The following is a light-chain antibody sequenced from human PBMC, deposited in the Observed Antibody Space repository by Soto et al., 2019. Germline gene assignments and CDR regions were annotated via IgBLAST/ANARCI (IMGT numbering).Light chain of an antibody. CDR1: SSDIGGYNS. CDR2: GVS. J-gene: IGLJ2*01. V-gene: IGLV2-14*01. CDR3: SSYKASSTVVV. Sequence: QSVLTQPASVSGSPGQSITISCTGTSSDIGGYNSVSWYQQYPGKAPKLIIFGVSDRPSGVSNRFSGSKSGTTASLTISGLQAEDEADYYCSSYKASSTVVVFGGGTKLTVL.